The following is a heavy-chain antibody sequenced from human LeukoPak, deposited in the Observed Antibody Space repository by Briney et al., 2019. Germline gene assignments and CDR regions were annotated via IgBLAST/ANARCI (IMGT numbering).Heavy chain of an antibody. J-gene: IGHJ4*02. CDR2: IYHSGST. V-gene: IGHV4-34*01. CDR3: ARGFGGATRGTVDY. CDR1: GGSFSGYY. Sequence: SETLSLTCAVHGGSFSGYYWSWIRQPPGKGLEWIGSIYHSGSTYYNPSLKSRVTISVDTSKNQFSLKLSSVTAADTAVYYCARGFGGATRGTVDYWGQGTLVTVSS. D-gene: IGHD1-26*01.